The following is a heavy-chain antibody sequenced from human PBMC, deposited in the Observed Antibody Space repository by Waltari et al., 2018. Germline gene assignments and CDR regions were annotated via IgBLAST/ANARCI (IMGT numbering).Heavy chain of an antibody. Sequence: QLHLQESGPGLVKPSETLSLTCIVSGDSMTSRSYSWAWIRQPPGKGLAWIGQKYYHGLTEYHPSLRSRATRSLDTSRGQFFLRLESVTAADTAVYHCARLDPNGADDFWGRGTLVTVSS. CDR3: ARLDPNGADDF. D-gene: IGHD2-8*01. V-gene: IGHV4-39*01. CDR1: GDSMTSRSYS. CDR2: KYYHGLT. J-gene: IGHJ4*02.